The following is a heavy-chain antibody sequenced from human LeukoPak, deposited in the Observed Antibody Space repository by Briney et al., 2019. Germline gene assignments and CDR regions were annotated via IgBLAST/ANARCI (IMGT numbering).Heavy chain of an antibody. D-gene: IGHD3-16*01. CDR3: ARAYYDYVWGSYFLPHFDY. CDR1: GYTFTSYD. J-gene: IGHJ4*02. CDR2: MNPNSGNT. V-gene: IGHV1-8*01. Sequence: GASVKVSCKASGYTFTSYDINWVRQATGQGLEWMGWMNPNSGNTGYAQKFQGRVTMTTDTSTSTAYMELRSLRSDDTAVYYCARAYYDYVWGSYFLPHFDYWGQGTLVTVSS.